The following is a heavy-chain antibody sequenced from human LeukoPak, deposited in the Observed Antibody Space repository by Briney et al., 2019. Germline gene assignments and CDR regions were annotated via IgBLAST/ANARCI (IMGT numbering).Heavy chain of an antibody. V-gene: IGHV1-18*01. CDR3: ARVWGAAPGILTGYFDL. J-gene: IGHJ2*01. CDR1: GYIFTTYG. D-gene: IGHD6-13*01. Sequence: GASVKVSCKASGYIFTTYGISWVRQAPGQGLEWMGWISAYNGNTNYAQRLQGRVTMTTETSTGTACMELRSLRSDDTAVYYCARVWGAAPGILTGYFDLWGRGTLVAVSS. CDR2: ISAYNGNT.